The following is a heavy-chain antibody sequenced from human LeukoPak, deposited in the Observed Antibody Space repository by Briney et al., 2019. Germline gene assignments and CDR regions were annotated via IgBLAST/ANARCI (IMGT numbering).Heavy chain of an antibody. CDR3: ARGESFAFDV. CDR2: ISRAGDRT. Sequence: TGGSLRLSCVGSGFIFSSYDMGWVRQAPGKGLEWVSSISRAGDRTYHEDSVKGRFTISRDNSRNTMYLQMDSLRAEDTAVYYCARGESFAFDVWGQGTMVTVSS. CDR1: GFIFSSYD. J-gene: IGHJ3*01. V-gene: IGHV3-23*01.